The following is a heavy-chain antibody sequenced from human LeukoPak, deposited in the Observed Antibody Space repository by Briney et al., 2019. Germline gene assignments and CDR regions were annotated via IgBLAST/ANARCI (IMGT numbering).Heavy chain of an antibody. V-gene: IGHV3-20*04. Sequence: GGSLRLSCAASGFTFDDYGMSWVRQAPGKGLEWVSGINWIGGSTGYADSVKGRFTISRDNAKNSLYLQMNSLKAEDTALYFCARLRVVWDLDDAFDIWGQGTMVIVSA. D-gene: IGHD1-26*01. CDR3: ARLRVVWDLDDAFDI. CDR2: INWIGGST. CDR1: GFTFDDYG. J-gene: IGHJ3*02.